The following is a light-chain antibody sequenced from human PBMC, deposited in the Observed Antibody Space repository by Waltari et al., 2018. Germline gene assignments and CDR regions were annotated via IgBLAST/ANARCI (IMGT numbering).Light chain of an antibody. J-gene: IGLJ1*01. Sequence: QSALTQPASVSGSPGQSITISCTGTSSDVGAYNYVSWYQQHPGNAPKLLIYEVSKRPSGASNRFSGSKSGNTASLTISGLQAEDEADYYCSSYTTSSTYVFGTGTKVTVL. CDR3: SSYTTSSTYV. V-gene: IGLV2-14*01. CDR1: SSDVGAYNY. CDR2: EVS.